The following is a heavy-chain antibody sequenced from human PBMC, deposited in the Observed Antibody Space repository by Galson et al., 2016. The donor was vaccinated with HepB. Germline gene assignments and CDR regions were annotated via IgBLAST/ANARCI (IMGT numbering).Heavy chain of an antibody. Sequence: SLRLSCAASGFTFSSYWMLWVRQAPGKGLVWVSRINSDESSATYADSVKGRFTISRDNAKNTLYLQMNSLRAEDTAVYYCARSMFCTNGVCPPADHYGMDVWGQGTTFTVSS. CDR1: GFTFSSYW. D-gene: IGHD2-8*01. CDR3: ARSMFCTNGVCPPADHYGMDV. J-gene: IGHJ6*02. V-gene: IGHV3-74*01. CDR2: INSDESSA.